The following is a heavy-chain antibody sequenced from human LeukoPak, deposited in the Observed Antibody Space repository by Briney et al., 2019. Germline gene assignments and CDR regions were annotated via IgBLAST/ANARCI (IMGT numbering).Heavy chain of an antibody. D-gene: IGHD1-26*01. J-gene: IGHJ4*02. CDR3: ARRSGTFQKAFDY. CDR1: GGSLSSRGDH. CDR2: IHYSGSS. V-gene: IGHV4-39*01. Sequence: PSETLSLTCTVSGGSLSSRGDHRGWIRQPPGKGLEYVGSIHYSGSSFYNPSLKSRVTVSVDTSKNQFSLRLNSVTAADTAVYYCARRSGTFQKAFDYWGQGSLVTVSS.